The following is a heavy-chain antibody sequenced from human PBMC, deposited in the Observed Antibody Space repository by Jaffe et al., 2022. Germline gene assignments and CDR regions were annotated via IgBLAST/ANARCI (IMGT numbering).Heavy chain of an antibody. CDR1: GFSLSTSGMC. CDR3: AHSSSWSGSEYYFDY. V-gene: IGHV2-70*01. CDR2: IDWDDDK. J-gene: IGHJ4*02. D-gene: IGHD6-13*01. Sequence: QVTLRESGPALVKPTQTLTLTCTFSGFSLSTSGMCVSWIRQPPGKALEWLALIDWDDDKYYSTSLKTRLTISKDTSKNQVVLTMTNMDPVDTATYYCAHSSSWSGSEYYFDYWGQGTLVTVSS.